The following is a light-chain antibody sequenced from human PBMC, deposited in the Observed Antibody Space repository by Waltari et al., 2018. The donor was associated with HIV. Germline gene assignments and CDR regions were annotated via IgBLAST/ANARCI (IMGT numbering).Light chain of an antibody. V-gene: IGLV2-14*01. CDR3: NSYTGA. J-gene: IGLJ1*01. Sequence: QSALTQPASVSGSPGQSITISCTGAFGGYTHVSWYQQYPGKAPKLIIYEANNRPSGVSNRFSGSKSGNTASLTISGLQTEDEADYYCNSYTGAFGTGTKVTVL. CDR1: AFGGYTH. CDR2: EAN.